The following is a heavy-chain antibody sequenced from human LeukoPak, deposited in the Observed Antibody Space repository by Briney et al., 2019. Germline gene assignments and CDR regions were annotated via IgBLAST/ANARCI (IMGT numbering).Heavy chain of an antibody. V-gene: IGHV3-30*02. CDR2: IRYDGSNK. CDR3: AKEGPGLRFLEWLLIDY. Sequence: GGSLRLSCAASGFTFSSYGMHWVRQAPGKGLEWVAFIRYDGSNKYYADSVKGRFTIPRDNSKNTLYLQMNSLRAEDTAVYYCAKEGPGLRFLEWLLIDYWGQGTLVTVSS. D-gene: IGHD3-3*01. J-gene: IGHJ4*02. CDR1: GFTFSSYG.